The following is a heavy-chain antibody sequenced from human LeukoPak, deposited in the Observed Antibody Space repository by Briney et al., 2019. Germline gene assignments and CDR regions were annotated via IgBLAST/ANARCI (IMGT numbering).Heavy chain of an antibody. CDR3: ARYYAYGEVDP. CDR2: IYTSGSP. V-gene: IGHV4-61*02. Sequence: SETLSLTCTVSGGSISSASYYWSWIRQPAGKGLEWIGRIYTSGSPNYNPSLKSRVTISLDTSRNQYSLKLSSVTAADTVVYYCARYYAYGEVDPWGQGTLVTVSS. J-gene: IGHJ5*02. CDR1: GGSISSASYY. D-gene: IGHD4-17*01.